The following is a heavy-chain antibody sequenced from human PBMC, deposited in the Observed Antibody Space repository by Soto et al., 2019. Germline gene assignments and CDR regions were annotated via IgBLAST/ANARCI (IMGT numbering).Heavy chain of an antibody. CDR3: ARVLPTTVVPDFDY. J-gene: IGHJ4*02. D-gene: IGHD4-17*01. CDR1: GYTFTSYG. Sequence: GASVKVSCKASGYTFTSYGISWVLQAPGQGLEWMGWISAYNGNTNYAQKLQGRVTMTTDTSTSTAYMELRSLRSDDTAVYYCARVLPTTVVPDFDYWGQGTLVTVSS. V-gene: IGHV1-18*01. CDR2: ISAYNGNT.